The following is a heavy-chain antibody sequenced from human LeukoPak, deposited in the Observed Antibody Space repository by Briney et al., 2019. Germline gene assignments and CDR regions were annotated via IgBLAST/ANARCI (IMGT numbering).Heavy chain of an antibody. V-gene: IGHV4-4*07. CDR3: ARSRCSSISCASRGAFDI. J-gene: IGHJ3*02. CDR2: IYTSGST. D-gene: IGHD2-2*01. CDR1: GGSISNYY. Sequence: SETLSLTCNVSGGSISNYYWSWIRQPAGKGLELIGRIYTSGSTNYNPSLKSRVTMSVDTSKNQFSLKLSSVTAADTAVYYCARSRCSSISCASRGAFDIWGQGAMVTVSS.